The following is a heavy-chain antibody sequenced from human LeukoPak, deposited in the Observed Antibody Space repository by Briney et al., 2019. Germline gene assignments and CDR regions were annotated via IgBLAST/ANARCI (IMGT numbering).Heavy chain of an antibody. CDR2: IFYSGST. CDR3: ARLSTIFDY. CDR1: GGSISGYY. Sequence: SETLSLTCTVSGGSISGYYWSWIRQPPGKGLEWIGYIFYSGSTNYTPSLKSRVTISVDTSKNQFSLKLSSVTAADTAVYYCARLSTIFDYWGQGTLVTVSS. D-gene: IGHD3-3*01. V-gene: IGHV4-59*08. J-gene: IGHJ4*02.